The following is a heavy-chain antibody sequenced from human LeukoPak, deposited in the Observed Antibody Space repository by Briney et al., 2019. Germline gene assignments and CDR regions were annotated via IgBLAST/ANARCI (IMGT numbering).Heavy chain of an antibody. Sequence: PGSSVKVSCKASGGTFSSYAISWVRQAPGQGLEWMGRIIPIFGTANYAQKFQGRVRITTDESTSTAYMELSSLRSEDTAVYYCATYDSFGELLYNYWGQGTLVTVSS. D-gene: IGHD3-10*01. CDR2: IIPIFGTA. V-gene: IGHV1-69*05. J-gene: IGHJ4*02. CDR3: ATYDSFGELLYNY. CDR1: GGTFSSYA.